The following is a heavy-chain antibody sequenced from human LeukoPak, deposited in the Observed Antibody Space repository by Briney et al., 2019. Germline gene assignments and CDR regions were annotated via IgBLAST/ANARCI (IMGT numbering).Heavy chain of an antibody. D-gene: IGHD3-22*01. J-gene: IGHJ4*02. CDR3: ARDHYYDSSGYVF. V-gene: IGHV3-48*01. Sequence: GGSLRLSCAASGFTFSSYSMNWVRQAPGKGLEWVSYISSSSSTIYYADSVKGRFTISRDNAKNSLYLQMNSLRAEDTAVYYCARDHYYDSSGYVFWGQGTLATVSS. CDR2: ISSSSSTI. CDR1: GFTFSSYS.